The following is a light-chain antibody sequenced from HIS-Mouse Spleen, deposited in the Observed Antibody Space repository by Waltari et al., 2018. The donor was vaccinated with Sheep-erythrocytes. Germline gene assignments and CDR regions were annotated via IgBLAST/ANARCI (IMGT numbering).Light chain of an antibody. J-gene: IGLJ1*01. CDR3: CSYAGSYNHV. CDR2: DVS. CDR1: SSDVGGYNY. V-gene: IGLV2-11*02. Sequence: QSALTQPRSVSGSPGQSVTIPCPGTSSDVGGYNYYAWYHQPPGKAPKLMLYDVSKRPSGVPDRFSGSKSGNTASLTISGLQAEDETDYYCCSYAGSYNHVFATGTKVTVL.